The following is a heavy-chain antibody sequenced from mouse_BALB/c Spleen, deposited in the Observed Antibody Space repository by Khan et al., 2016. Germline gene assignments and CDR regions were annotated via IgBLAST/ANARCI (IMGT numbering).Heavy chain of an antibody. J-gene: IGHJ2*01. Sequence: VQLQQSGPGLVKPSQSLSLTCTVSGYSITSDYAWNWIRQFPGNQLEWLGYISYSGSTSYTPSLKSRISITRDTSKNQFFLQLNSVTTEDTATYYCVRREITTWGYYFDYWGQGTTLTVSS. CDR3: VRREITTWGYYFDY. CDR2: ISYSGST. D-gene: IGHD2-4*01. CDR1: GYSITSDYA. V-gene: IGHV3-2*02.